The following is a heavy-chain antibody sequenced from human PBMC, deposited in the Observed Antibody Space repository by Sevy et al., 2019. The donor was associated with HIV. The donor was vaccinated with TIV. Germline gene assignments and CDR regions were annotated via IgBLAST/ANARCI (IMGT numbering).Heavy chain of an antibody. Sequence: SETLSLTCTDSGGSTSLYYWSWIRQPPGKGLEWIGYIYFTGSTDYNPSLKSRVTISLDTSKNQFSLKLTSVTAADTAVYYCARAPLISLDILGATSVFDSWGQGTPVTVSS. V-gene: IGHV4-59*13. CDR2: IYFTGST. J-gene: IGHJ4*02. CDR3: ARAPLISLDILGATSVFDS. CDR1: GGSTSLYY. D-gene: IGHD1-26*01.